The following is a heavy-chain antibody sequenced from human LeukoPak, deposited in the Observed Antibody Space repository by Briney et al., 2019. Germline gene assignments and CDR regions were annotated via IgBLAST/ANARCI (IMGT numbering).Heavy chain of an antibody. CDR3: ASAEITMVRGVMDYYYYGMDV. CDR2: IYHSGST. D-gene: IGHD3-10*01. V-gene: IGHV4-4*02. CDR1: GGSINSSNW. J-gene: IGHJ6*02. Sequence: SETLSLTCAVSGGSINSSNWWSWVRQPPGKGLEWIGEIYHSGSTNYNPSLKSRVTISVDKSKNQFSLKLSSVTAADTAVYYCASAEITMVRGVMDYYYYGMDVWGQGTTVTVSS.